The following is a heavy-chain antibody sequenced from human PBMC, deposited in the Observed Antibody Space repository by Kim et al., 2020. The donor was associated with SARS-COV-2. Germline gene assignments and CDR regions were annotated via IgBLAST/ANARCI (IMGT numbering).Heavy chain of an antibody. Sequence: SETLSLTCTVSGGSISSFHWSWIRQPPGKGLEWIGYIYYSGSTNYNPSLRSRVTISVDTSKNQFSLKLNSVTAADTAVYYCARVGGQQVSWYFDLWGRGTLVTVSS. D-gene: IGHD6-13*01. CDR2: IYYSGST. V-gene: IGHV4-59*13. J-gene: IGHJ2*01. CDR1: GGSISSFH. CDR3: ARVGGQQVSWYFDL.